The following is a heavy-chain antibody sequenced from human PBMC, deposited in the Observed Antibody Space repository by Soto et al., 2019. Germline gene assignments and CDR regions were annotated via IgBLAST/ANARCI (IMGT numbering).Heavy chain of an antibody. CDR3: ASSSTVTTRPIDY. Sequence: SETLSLTCTVSGGSISSGGYYWSWIRQHPGKGLEWIGYIYYSGSTYYNPSLKSRVTISVDTSKSQFSLKLSSVTAADTAVYYCASSSTVTTRPIDYWGQGTLVTVSS. CDR1: GGSISSGGYY. V-gene: IGHV4-31*03. J-gene: IGHJ4*02. D-gene: IGHD4-17*01. CDR2: IYYSGST.